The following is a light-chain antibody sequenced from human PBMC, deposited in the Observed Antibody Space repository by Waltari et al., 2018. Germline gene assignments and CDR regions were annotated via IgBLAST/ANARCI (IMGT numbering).Light chain of an antibody. CDR1: QSLVYSDGQTY. J-gene: IGKJ1*01. CDR2: KVS. Sequence: DVVMTQSPLSLPVTLGQPASISCRSSQSLVYSDGQTYLYWFHQRPGQSPRRLIYKVSNRDSGVPDRFSGSGSGTDFTLKISRVEAEDVGVYYCMQGTHWPTFGQGTKVEIK. V-gene: IGKV2-30*01. CDR3: MQGTHWPT.